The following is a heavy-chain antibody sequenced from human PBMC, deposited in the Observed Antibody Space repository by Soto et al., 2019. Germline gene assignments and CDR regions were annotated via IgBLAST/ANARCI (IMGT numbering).Heavy chain of an antibody. Sequence: GGSLRLSCAASGFTFSNAWMSWVRQAPGKGLEWVGRIKSKTDGGTTDYAAPVKGRFTISRDDSKNTLYLQMNSLKTEDTAVYYCNTVVWSGELSLIGDYWGQGTLVTVSS. CDR1: GFTFSNAW. J-gene: IGHJ4*02. D-gene: IGHD3-16*02. CDR3: NTVVWSGELSLIGDY. CDR2: IKSKTDGGTT. V-gene: IGHV3-15*01.